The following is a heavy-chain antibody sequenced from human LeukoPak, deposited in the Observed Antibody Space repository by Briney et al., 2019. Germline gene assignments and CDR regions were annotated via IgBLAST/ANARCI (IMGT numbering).Heavy chain of an antibody. D-gene: IGHD3-22*01. V-gene: IGHV4-59*12. CDR3: ARATPDYYDSSGYYSPYYYYGMDV. CDR1: GGSISSYY. Sequence: SETLSLTCTVSGGSISSYYWSWIRQPPGKGLEWIGYIYYSGSTNYNPSLKSRVTISVDTSKNQFSLKLSSVTAADTAVYYCARATPDYYDSSGYYSPYYYYGMDVWGQGTTVTVSS. CDR2: IYYSGST. J-gene: IGHJ6*02.